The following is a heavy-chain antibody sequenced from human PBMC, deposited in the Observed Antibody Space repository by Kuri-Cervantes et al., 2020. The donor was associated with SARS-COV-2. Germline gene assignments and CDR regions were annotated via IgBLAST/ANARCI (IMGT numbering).Heavy chain of an antibody. Sequence: SETLSLTCTVSGGSISSSSYYWGWIRQPPGKGLEWIGSIYYSGGTYYNPSLKSRVTISVDTSKNQFSLKLSSVTAADTAVYYCATGKTPVRFLEWSNSRGDAFDIWGQGTMVTVSS. D-gene: IGHD3-3*01. J-gene: IGHJ3*02. CDR1: GGSISSSSYY. V-gene: IGHV4-39*01. CDR2: IYYSGGT. CDR3: ATGKTPVRFLEWSNSRGDAFDI.